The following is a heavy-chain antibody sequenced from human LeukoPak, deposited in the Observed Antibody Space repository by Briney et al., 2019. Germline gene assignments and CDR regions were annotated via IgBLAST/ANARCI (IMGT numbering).Heavy chain of an antibody. CDR1: GFTFTSCA. CDR2: ISVDSDVI. V-gene: IGHV3-23*01. J-gene: IGHJ4*02. CDR3: AKSHVRTATGTGRYLDY. D-gene: IGHD3-9*01. Sequence: GGSLRLSCAASGFTFTSCAMSWVRQAPGKGLEWVSGISVDSDVIYYADSVKGRFAISRDNSKNTVYLQMDSLRAEDTAIYYWAKSHVRTATGTGRYLDYWGQGPLVTVSS.